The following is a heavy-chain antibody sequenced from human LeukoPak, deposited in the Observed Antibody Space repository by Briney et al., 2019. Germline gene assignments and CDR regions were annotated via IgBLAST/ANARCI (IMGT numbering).Heavy chain of an antibody. CDR3: ARSDDSSDYSFNTFDY. CDR1: GFTFSSYG. Sequence: PGGSLRLSCAASGFTFSSYGLHWVRQAPGKGLEWVAFIRYDGSNKYYADSVKGRFTISRDNSKNTLYLQMNSLGAEDTAVYYCARSDDSSDYSFNTFDYWGQGTLVTVSS. V-gene: IGHV3-30*02. CDR2: IRYDGSNK. J-gene: IGHJ4*02. D-gene: IGHD3-22*01.